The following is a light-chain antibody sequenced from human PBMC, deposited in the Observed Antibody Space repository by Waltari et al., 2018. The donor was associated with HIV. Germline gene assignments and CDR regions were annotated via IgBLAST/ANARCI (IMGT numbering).Light chain of an antibody. V-gene: IGKV3-15*01. J-gene: IGKJ4*01. Sequence: EIVMTQSPATLSVSPGERATLSYRASQSVSSNLAWYQQKPGQAPRLLIYGASTRATGIPARFSGSGSGTEFTLTISSLQSEDFAVYYCQQYNNWLRTFGGGTKVEIK. CDR2: GAS. CDR3: QQYNNWLRT. CDR1: QSVSSN.